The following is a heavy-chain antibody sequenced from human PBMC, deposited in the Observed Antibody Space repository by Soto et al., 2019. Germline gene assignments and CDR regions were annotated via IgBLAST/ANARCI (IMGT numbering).Heavy chain of an antibody. V-gene: IGHV3-23*01. J-gene: IGHJ6*02. D-gene: IGHD6-6*01. CDR3: AKVLSIAARRPFYYYGMDV. Sequence: GGSLRLSCAASGFTFSSYAMSWVRQAPGKGLEWVSAISGSGGSTYYADSVKGRFTISRDNSKNTLYLQMNSLRAEDTAVYYCAKVLSIAARRPFYYYGMDVWGQGTTVTVSS. CDR1: GFTFSSYA. CDR2: ISGSGGST.